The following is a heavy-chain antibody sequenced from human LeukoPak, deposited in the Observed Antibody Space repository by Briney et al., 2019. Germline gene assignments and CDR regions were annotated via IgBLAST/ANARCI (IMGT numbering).Heavy chain of an antibody. J-gene: IGHJ6*02. CDR2: IFYSGST. Sequence: SETLSLTCTVSGCAISSYYWSWIRQPPGKGLEWIGYIFYSGSTIYNPSLKCRVTISVDTSKNQFSLKLNSVTAADTAVYYWARDRITLVRGALRYYGMDVWGQGTAVTVSS. V-gene: IGHV4-59*01. CDR1: GCAISSYY. CDR3: ARDRITLVRGALRYYGMDV. D-gene: IGHD3-10*01.